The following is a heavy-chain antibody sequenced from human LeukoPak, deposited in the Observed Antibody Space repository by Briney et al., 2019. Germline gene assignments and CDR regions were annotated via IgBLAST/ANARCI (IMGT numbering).Heavy chain of an antibody. J-gene: IGHJ4*02. CDR3: ANNLRDCSSTSCRHTQFDY. V-gene: IGHV3-7*03. CDR1: GFTFTNYW. CDR2: IKQDGSEK. Sequence: PGGSLRLSCATSGFTFTNYWMNWVRQAPGKGLEWVANIKQDGSEKYYVDSVKGRFTISRDNAKNSLYLQMNSLRAEDTAVYYCANNLRDCSSTSCRHTQFDYWGQGTLVTVSS. D-gene: IGHD2-2*01.